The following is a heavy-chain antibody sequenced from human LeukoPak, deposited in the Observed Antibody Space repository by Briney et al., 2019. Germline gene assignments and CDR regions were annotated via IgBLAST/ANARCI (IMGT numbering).Heavy chain of an antibody. CDR3: ARGDGWYFY. D-gene: IGHD6-19*01. CDR2: VSHRGST. Sequence: PSETLSLTCSVSGGSIGSLYWNWIRQPPGKGLEWIGYVSHRGSTTYNPSLKSRVTISIDTSKNQFSLKLTSVTAADTAVYFCARGDGWYFYWGQGTLVTVSS. CDR1: GGSIGSLY. V-gene: IGHV4-59*11. J-gene: IGHJ4*02.